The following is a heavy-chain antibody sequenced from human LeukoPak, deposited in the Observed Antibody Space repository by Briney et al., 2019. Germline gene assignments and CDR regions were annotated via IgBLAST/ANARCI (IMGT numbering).Heavy chain of an antibody. CDR1: GYSFTSYY. CDR3: ARTLKGGQYYFDY. CDR2: INPSGGST. Sequence: GASVKVSCKASGYSFTSYYMHWVQQAPGQGLEWMGIINPSGGSTSYAQKFQGRVTMTRDTSTSTVYMELSSLRSEDTAVYYCARTLKGGQYYFDYWGQGTLVTVSS. J-gene: IGHJ4*02. V-gene: IGHV1-46*01.